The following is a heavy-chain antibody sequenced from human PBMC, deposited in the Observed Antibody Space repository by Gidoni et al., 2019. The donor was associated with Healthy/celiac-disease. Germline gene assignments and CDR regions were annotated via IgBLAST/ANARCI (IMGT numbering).Heavy chain of an antibody. V-gene: IGHV1-69*01. CDR2: IIPIFGTA. J-gene: IGHJ6*02. CDR1: GGSFSIYS. Sequence: QVQLVQSGAEVQKPGSSVKVSCKASGGSFSIYSISWVRQAPGQGLEWMGGIIPIFGTANYAHKFQGRVTITADESTSTAYMELSSLRSEDTAVYYCAREMNDIVVVVAATASYYYYGMDVWGQGTTVTVSS. CDR3: AREMNDIVVVVAATASYYYYGMDV. D-gene: IGHD2-15*01.